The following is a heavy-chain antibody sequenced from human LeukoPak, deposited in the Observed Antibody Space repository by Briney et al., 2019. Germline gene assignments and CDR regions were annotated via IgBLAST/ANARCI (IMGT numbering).Heavy chain of an antibody. Sequence: RRTPKKEMEWVSAISGSGGTTYYADSVKGRFTISRDNSKTTLYLQMNSLRAEDTAVYYCANHIVGATAATLDYWGQGTLVTVSS. V-gene: IGHV3-23*01. CDR2: ISGSGGTT. J-gene: IGHJ4*02. CDR3: ANHIVGATAATLDY. D-gene: IGHD1-26*01.